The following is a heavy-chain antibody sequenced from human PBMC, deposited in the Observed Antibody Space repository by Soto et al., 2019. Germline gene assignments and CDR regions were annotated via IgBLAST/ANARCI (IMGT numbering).Heavy chain of an antibody. D-gene: IGHD6-13*01. Sequence: QLQLQESGPGLVKPSETLSLTCTVSGGSISSSSYYWGWIRQPPEKGLEWIGSIYYSGSTYYNPSLKSRVTISVDTSKNQFSLKLSSVTAADTAVYYCARGKQLYWFDPWGQGTLVTVSS. J-gene: IGHJ5*02. CDR1: GGSISSSSYY. V-gene: IGHV4-39*01. CDR3: ARGKQLYWFDP. CDR2: IYYSGST.